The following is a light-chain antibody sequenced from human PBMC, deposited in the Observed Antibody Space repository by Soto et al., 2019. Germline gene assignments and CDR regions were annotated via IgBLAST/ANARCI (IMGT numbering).Light chain of an antibody. CDR1: SGHNSYA. CDR3: QTWSTDIRV. CDR2: LNSDGSH. V-gene: IGLV4-69*01. J-gene: IGLJ3*02. Sequence: QSVLTQPPSASASMGVSVKLTCTLRSGHNSYAIAWHQQQPEKGPRYLMKLNSDGSHSKGDGIPDRFSGSSSGAERYLTISSLQSEDEADYYCQTWSTDIRVFGGGTKLTV.